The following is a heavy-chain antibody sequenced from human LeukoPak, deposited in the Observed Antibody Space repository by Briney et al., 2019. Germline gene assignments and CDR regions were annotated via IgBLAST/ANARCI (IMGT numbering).Heavy chain of an antibody. CDR1: GGSISSRSYY. CDR3: GSQFYDTSGYYFQH. V-gene: IGHV4-39*02. CDR2: IYSSGST. D-gene: IGHD3-22*01. Sequence: PSETLSLTCTVSGGSISSRSYYWGWIRQPPGKGLEWIANIYSSGSTYQNPSLKSRVTISVDTSKTHFSLNLSSLTAAETAVYYCGSQFYDTSGYYFQHWGQGTLVTVSS. J-gene: IGHJ1*01.